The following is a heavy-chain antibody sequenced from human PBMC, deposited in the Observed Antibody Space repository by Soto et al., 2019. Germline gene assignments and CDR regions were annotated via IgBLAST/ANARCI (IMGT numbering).Heavy chain of an antibody. V-gene: IGHV1-18*01. Sequence: TSVKVSCKASGYTFTSYGISWVRQAPGQGLEWMGWISAYNGNTNYAQKLQGRVTMTTDTSTSTAYMELRSLRSDDTAVYYCARDGDGSSPTEDYYSATHVWGEGNKVNPSS. CDR2: ISAYNGNT. D-gene: IGHD7-27*01. CDR3: ARDGDGSSPTEDYYSATHV. J-gene: IGHJ6*01. CDR1: GYTFTSYG.